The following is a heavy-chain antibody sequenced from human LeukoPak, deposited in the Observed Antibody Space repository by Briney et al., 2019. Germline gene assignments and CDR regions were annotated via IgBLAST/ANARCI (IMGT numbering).Heavy chain of an antibody. V-gene: IGHV3-20*04. J-gene: IGHJ6*03. CDR1: GFTFDDYG. CDR3: ARTAAPSFLNYYMDV. D-gene: IGHD6-13*01. CDR2: INWNGGST. Sequence: PGGSLRLSCAASGFTFDDYGMSWVRQAPGKGLEWVSGINWNGGSTGYADSVKGRFTISRDNAKNSLYLQMNSLRAEDTALYYCARTAAPSFLNYYMDVWGKGTTVTVSS.